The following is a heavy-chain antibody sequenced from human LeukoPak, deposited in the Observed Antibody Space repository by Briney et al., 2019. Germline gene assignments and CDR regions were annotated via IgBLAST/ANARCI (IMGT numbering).Heavy chain of an antibody. CDR2: IYTSGST. V-gene: IGHV4-61*02. CDR3: ARQGGSSWYDTTFDY. CDR1: GGSISSGSYY. J-gene: IGHJ4*02. Sequence: SQTLSLTCTVSGGSISSGSYYWSWIRQPAGKGLEWIGRIYTSGSTNYNPSLKSRVTISVDTSKNQFSLKLSSVTAADTAVYYCARQGGSSWYDTTFDYWGQGTLVTVSS. D-gene: IGHD6-13*01.